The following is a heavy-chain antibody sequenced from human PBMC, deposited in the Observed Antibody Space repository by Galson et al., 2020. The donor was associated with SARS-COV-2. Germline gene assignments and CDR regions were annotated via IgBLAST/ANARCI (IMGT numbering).Heavy chain of an antibody. D-gene: IGHD6-13*01. CDR2: MNPNSGNT. CDR1: GYTFTSYD. J-gene: IGHJ3*02. CDR3: ARAVTFGSSWYTHDAFDI. Sequence: ASVKVSCKASGYTFTSYDINWVRQATGQGLEWMGWMNPNSGNTGYAQKFQGRVTMTRNTSISTAYMELSSLRSEDTAVYYCARAVTFGSSWYTHDAFDIWGQGTMVTVSS. V-gene: IGHV1-8*01.